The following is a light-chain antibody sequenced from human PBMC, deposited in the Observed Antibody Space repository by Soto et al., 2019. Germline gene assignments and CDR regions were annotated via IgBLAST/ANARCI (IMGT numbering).Light chain of an antibody. CDR2: GAS. CDR1: QSVSSSY. V-gene: IGKV3-20*01. Sequence: EIVLTQSPCTLSLSRGERGTLSCRSSQSVSSSYLAWYQQKPGQAPRLLIYGASSRATGIPDRFSGRGSGTDFTLTISRLEPEDFAVYYCQQYGSSLITFGQGTRLEIK. CDR3: QQYGSSLIT. J-gene: IGKJ5*01.